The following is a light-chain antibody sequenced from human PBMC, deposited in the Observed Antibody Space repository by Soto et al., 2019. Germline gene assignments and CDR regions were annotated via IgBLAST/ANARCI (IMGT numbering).Light chain of an antibody. CDR3: HPTHDALPT. CDR2: AAS. Sequence: QLTPSPSSLSAXVGDXATIXXRESQRISSYLNWFQRRRGKVPELAIYAASILHSGVPSRFSGTGTGTHFTLTITSVQPEDFAVYYCHPTHDALPTFGQGTKVDIK. V-gene: IGKV1-39*01. CDR1: QRISSY. J-gene: IGKJ1*01.